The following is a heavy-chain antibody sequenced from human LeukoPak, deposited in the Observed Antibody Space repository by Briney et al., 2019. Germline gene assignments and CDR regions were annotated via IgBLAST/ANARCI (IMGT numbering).Heavy chain of an antibody. Sequence: GGSLRLSCAASGFTFSNAWMSWVRQAPGKGLEWVGRIKSKTDGGTTDYAAPVKGRFTISRDDSKNTLYLQMNSLKTEDTAVYYCKGGNYYDSSGYYPSFDYWGQGTLVTVSS. CDR1: GFTFSNAW. CDR3: KGGNYYDSSGYYPSFDY. CDR2: IKSKTDGGTT. J-gene: IGHJ4*02. V-gene: IGHV3-15*01. D-gene: IGHD3-22*01.